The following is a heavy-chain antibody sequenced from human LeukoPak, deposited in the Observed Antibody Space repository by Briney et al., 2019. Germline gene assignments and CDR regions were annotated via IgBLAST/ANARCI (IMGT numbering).Heavy chain of an antibody. CDR1: GFTFSSYG. CDR2: ISGSGGST. V-gene: IGHV3-23*01. J-gene: IGHJ4*02. Sequence: GGSLRLSCAASGFTFSSYGMSWVRQAPGKGLEWVSAISGSGGSTYYADSVKGRFTISRDNAKNSLYLQMNSLRAEDTAVYYCARGDCSGGSCYLSLTTIDYWGQGTLVTVSS. D-gene: IGHD2-15*01. CDR3: ARGDCSGGSCYLSLTTIDY.